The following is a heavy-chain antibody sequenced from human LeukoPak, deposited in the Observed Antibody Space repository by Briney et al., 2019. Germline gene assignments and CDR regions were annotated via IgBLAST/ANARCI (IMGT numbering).Heavy chain of an antibody. V-gene: IGHV4-59*01. Sequence: SETLSFTCTVSGGTISSYYWIWIPQPPGKGLEWIGYIYYSGCTNYNPSLKSRVTISVDTSKNQFSLKLSSVTAADTAVYYCARGDIMPLYYIGYWGQGTLVTVSS. CDR2: IYYSGCT. J-gene: IGHJ4*02. CDR3: ARGDIMPLYYIGY. CDR1: GGTISSYY. D-gene: IGHD3-16*01.